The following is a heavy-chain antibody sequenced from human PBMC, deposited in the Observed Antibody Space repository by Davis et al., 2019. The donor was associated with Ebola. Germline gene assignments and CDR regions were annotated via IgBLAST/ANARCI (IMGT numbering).Heavy chain of an antibody. CDR1: GFTFRSYD. CDR2: IGAAGDT. D-gene: IGHD6-13*01. Sequence: PGGSLRLSCAASGFTFRSYDMHWVRQATGKGLEWVSAIGAAGDTYYPVSVKGRFTISRANAKNSLYLQMNSLRAEDTAVYYCARAGFGSTWFDCWGQGILVTVSS. CDR3: ARAGFGSTWFDC. J-gene: IGHJ5*01. V-gene: IGHV3-13*01.